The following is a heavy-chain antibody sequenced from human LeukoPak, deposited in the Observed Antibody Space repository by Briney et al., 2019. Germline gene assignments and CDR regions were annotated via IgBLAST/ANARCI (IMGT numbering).Heavy chain of an antibody. J-gene: IGHJ3*02. CDR3: ARRDSSGWYDAFDI. Sequence: SETLSLTCTVSGGSISSSSYYWGWXXXXXXXXXXXXGSIYYSGSTYHNPSLKSRVTISVDTSKNQFSLKLSSVTAADTAVYYCARRDSSGWYDAFDIWGQGTMVTVSS. D-gene: IGHD6-19*01. V-gene: IGHV4-39*01. CDR2: IYYSGST. CDR1: GGSISSSSYY.